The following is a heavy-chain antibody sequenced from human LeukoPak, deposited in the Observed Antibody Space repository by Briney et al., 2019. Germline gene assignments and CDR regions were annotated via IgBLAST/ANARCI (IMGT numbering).Heavy chain of an antibody. CDR3: ARDTLYCSGGSCYSAFDI. J-gene: IGHJ3*02. Sequence: SETLSLTCTVSGGSIGSYYWSWIRQPPGKGLEWIGYIYYSGSTNYNPSLKSRVTISVDTSKNQFSLKLSSVTAADTAVYYCARDTLYCSGGSCYSAFDIWGQGTMVTVSS. CDR1: GGSIGSYY. V-gene: IGHV4-59*01. CDR2: IYYSGST. D-gene: IGHD2-15*01.